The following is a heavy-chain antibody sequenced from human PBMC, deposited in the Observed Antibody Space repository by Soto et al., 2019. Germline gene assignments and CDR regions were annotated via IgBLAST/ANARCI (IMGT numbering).Heavy chain of an antibody. D-gene: IGHD6-19*01. J-gene: IGHJ6*02. CDR1: GYSFTSYW. CDR2: IYPGDSDT. V-gene: IGHV5-51*01. CDR3: ARAFIPGIAVAGPGGSGMDV. Sequence: GESLKISCKGSGYSFTSYWIGWVRQMPGKGLEWMGIIYPGDSDTRYSPSFQGQVTISADKSISTAYLQWSSLKASDTAMYYCARAFIPGIAVAGPGGSGMDVWGQGTTVTVSS.